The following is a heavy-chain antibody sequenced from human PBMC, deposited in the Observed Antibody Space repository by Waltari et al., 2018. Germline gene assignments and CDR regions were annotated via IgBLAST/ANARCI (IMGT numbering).Heavy chain of an antibody. CDR1: GYSFTTYA. CDR2: INTNSGNP. V-gene: IGHV7-4-1*02. J-gene: IGHJ4*02. D-gene: IGHD6-13*01. CDR3: ARVSSGSSDY. Sequence: QVQLVQSGSELKKPGASVKVSCKASGYSFTTYAMAWVRQAPGQGLEWMGGINTNSGNPTYAQGFTGRFVFSLDTSVSTAYLQISSLKADDTAMYYCARVSSGSSDYWGQGTLITVSS.